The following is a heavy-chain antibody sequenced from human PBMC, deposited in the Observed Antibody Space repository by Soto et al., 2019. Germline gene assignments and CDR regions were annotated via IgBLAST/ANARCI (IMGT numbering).Heavy chain of an antibody. CDR3: ARDRRDYDSSGSQSYYYYGMDV. D-gene: IGHD3-22*01. Sequence: PGGSLRLSCAASGFTFSSYGMHWVRQAPGKGLEWVAVIWYDGSNKYYADSVKGRFTISRDNSKNTLYLQMNSLRAEDTAVYYCARDRRDYDSSGSQSYYYYGMDVWGQGTTVTVSS. V-gene: IGHV3-33*01. CDR1: GFTFSSYG. CDR2: IWYDGSNK. J-gene: IGHJ6*02.